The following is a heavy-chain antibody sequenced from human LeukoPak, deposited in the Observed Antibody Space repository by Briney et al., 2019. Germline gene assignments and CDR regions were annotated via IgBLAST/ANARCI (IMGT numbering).Heavy chain of an antibody. J-gene: IGHJ5*02. CDR3: ARYTAMVPNWFDL. V-gene: IGHV4-4*02. CDR1: GGSISSSNW. D-gene: IGHD5-18*01. Sequence: SETLSLTCAVSGGSISSSNWWSWVRQPPGKGLEWIGEIYHSGSTNYNPSLKSRVTISVDKSKNQFSLKLSSVTAADTAVYYCARYTAMVPNWFDLWGQGTLVTVSS. CDR2: IYHSGST.